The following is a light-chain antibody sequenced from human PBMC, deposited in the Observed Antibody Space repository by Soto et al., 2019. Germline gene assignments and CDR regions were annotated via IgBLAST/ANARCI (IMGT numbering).Light chain of an antibody. J-gene: IGKJ2*01. CDR2: WAS. CDR3: QQYYSNSLYT. CDR1: QSVLYTSNNKNY. V-gene: IGKV4-1*01. Sequence: DIVMTQSPDSLAVSLGERATINCKSSQSVLYTSNNKNYLAWYQQKPGQPPRLLIYWASTRESGVPDRFSGSGSGTDFTLTISGLQAEDVAVYYCQQYYSNSLYTFGQGTKLEIK.